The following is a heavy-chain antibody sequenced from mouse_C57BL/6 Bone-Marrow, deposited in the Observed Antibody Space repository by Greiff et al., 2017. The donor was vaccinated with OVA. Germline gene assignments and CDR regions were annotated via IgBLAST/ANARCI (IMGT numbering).Heavy chain of an antibody. CDR3: TSYGNFDY. V-gene: IGHV14-4*01. CDR2: IDPENGDT. J-gene: IGHJ2*01. Sequence: VQLQQSGAELVRPGASVKLSCTASGFNIKDAYMHWVKQRPEQGLEWIGWIDPENGDTEYAPTFKGKATITADPSTNTDYLQLSSLTAEDTAVYYCTSYGNFDYWGQGTTLTVSS. D-gene: IGHD2-1*01. CDR1: GFNIKDAY.